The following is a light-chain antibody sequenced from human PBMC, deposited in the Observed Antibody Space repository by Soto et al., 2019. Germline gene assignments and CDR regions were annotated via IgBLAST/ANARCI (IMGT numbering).Light chain of an antibody. CDR3: QQSYNSPQT. CDR1: QTIMTY. J-gene: IGKJ1*01. Sequence: DIQLTQSPSSLSASVGDEVTLTCRASQTIMTYLNWYQLKPGKPPRLLIYAASSLQSGAPSRFSGSGSGTDFTLTITSLQPEDFATYSCQQSYNSPQTFGQGTRVEIK. V-gene: IGKV1-39*01. CDR2: AAS.